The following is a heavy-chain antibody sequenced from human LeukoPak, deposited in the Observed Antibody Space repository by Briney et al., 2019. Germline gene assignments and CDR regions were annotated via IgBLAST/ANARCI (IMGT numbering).Heavy chain of an antibody. D-gene: IGHD2-15*01. Sequence: KPGGSLRLSCASSGFIFSDYYMSWIRQAPGEGLEWVSYISSSSSYTNYADSVKGRFTISRDNAKNSLYLQMNSLRAEDTAVYYCARDRVCSGGSCYSGFDYWGQGTLVTVSS. J-gene: IGHJ4*02. V-gene: IGHV3-11*06. CDR3: ARDRVCSGGSCYSGFDY. CDR2: ISSSSSYT. CDR1: GFIFSDYY.